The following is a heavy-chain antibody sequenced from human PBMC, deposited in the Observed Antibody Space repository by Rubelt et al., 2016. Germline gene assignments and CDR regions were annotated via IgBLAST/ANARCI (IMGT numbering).Heavy chain of an antibody. CDR2: IYHPGST. V-gene: IGHV4-59*01. D-gene: IGHD4-11*01. CDR3: ARAYSNTYYPYMDV. Sequence: QVQLQESGPGLVKPSETLSLTCSVSSGSFRRYYWTWIRLPPGKRMEWIGYIYHPGSTNYNPSLKSRVTLSVEPSKNEFSRRLRSVTAAATAVYYGARAYSNTYYPYMDVWGKGTTVTISS. J-gene: IGHJ6*03. CDR1: SGSFRRYY.